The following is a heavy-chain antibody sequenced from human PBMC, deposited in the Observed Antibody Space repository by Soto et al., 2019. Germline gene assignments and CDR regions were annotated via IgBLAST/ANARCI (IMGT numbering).Heavy chain of an antibody. J-gene: IGHJ4*02. CDR2: ISAYDGDT. V-gene: IGHV1-18*01. Sequence: QIQLVQSGAEVKKPGAAVKVSCRASGYTFSNYGFTWLRQAPGQGLEWMGWISAYDGDTNYAQNLQGRVSMTIDTSTSTAYMELRSLRSDDTAVYYCTRVAEKELVHYLDYWGQGTLVTVSS. CDR1: GYTFSNYG. D-gene: IGHD6-13*01. CDR3: TRVAEKELVHYLDY.